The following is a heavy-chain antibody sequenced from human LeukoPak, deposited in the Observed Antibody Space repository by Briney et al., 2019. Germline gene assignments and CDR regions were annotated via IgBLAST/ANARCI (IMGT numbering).Heavy chain of an antibody. CDR2: ISSYGGSK. D-gene: IGHD5-12*01. J-gene: IGHJ6*02. CDR3: ARGGYENYYYYGMDV. Sequence: GGSPRLSCAAPGFTLCSYAMHWVRPAPGKGLEYISSISSYGGSKNYEKAVKGRFTISRDNAKNTLFHLMSSMRAEEMAVYYCARGGYENYYYYGMDVWGQGTTVTVSS. V-gene: IGHV3-64*01. CDR1: GFTLCSYA.